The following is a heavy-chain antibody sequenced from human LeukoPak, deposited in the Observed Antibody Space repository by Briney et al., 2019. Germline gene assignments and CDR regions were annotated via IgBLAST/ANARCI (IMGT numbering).Heavy chain of an antibody. CDR3: PRESGAFCPFGY. D-gene: IGHD1-26*01. V-gene: IGHV4-4*02. J-gene: IGHJ4*02. Sequence: PSETLSLTCDVSGGSLSNTNWWSWVRQPPGQGLEWIGEVSLAGQTNYNPSLNGRVTMSLDESSNQLSLKLTSVTAADPAIYYWPRESGAFCPFGYWGQGTLVIVPS. CDR2: VSLAGQT. CDR1: GGSLSNTNW.